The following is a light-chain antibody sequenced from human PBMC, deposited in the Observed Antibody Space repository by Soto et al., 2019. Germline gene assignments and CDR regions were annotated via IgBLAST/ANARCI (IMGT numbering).Light chain of an antibody. CDR3: QQYNSFSGT. J-gene: IGKJ2*02. V-gene: IGKV1-5*01. CDR2: DAS. Sequence: DIPMTQSPSTLSASVGDRVTITCRASQSISTWLAWYQQKPGKAPKLLIYDASSLQSGVPSRFSGSGSGLEFTLTISSLQPDDFATYYCQQYNSFSGTFGQGTKLEIK. CDR1: QSISTW.